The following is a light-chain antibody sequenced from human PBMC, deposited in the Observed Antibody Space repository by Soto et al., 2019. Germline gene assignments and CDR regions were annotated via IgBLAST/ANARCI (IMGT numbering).Light chain of an antibody. J-gene: IGLJ3*02. CDR1: SSDVGGYNY. CDR2: EVT. V-gene: IGLV2-14*01. Sequence: QSVLTQPASVSGSPGQSITISCTGTSSDVGGYNYVSWYQQHPGTAPKLIIYEVTHRPSGVSSRFYGSRSGNTASLTISGLQAEDEADYYCKSRTTRNTLVFGGGTKLTVL. CDR3: KSRTTRNTLV.